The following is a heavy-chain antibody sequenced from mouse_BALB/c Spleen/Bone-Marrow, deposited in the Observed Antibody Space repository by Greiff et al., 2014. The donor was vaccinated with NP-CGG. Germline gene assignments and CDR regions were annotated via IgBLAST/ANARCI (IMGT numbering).Heavy chain of an antibody. CDR1: GYTFTSYW. J-gene: IGHJ3*01. CDR3: ARGSYYYGSSSPWLAY. D-gene: IGHD1-1*01. CDR2: IPPGSGTT. V-gene: IGHV1S41*01. Sequence: DLVKPGASVKLSCKASGYTFTSYWINWIKQRPGQGLEWIGRIPPGSGTTYYNEMFKGKATLTLDTSSTTAYIQLSSLSSEDSAVYFCARGSYYYGSSSPWLAYWGQGTLVTVSA.